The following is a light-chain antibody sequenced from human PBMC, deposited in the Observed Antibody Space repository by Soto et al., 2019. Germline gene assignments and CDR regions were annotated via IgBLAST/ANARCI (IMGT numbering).Light chain of an antibody. J-gene: IGLJ1*01. Sequence: QSVLTQPPSASGTPGQRVTISCSGSNSNIGSNTVNWYQQLPGTAPKLLIYNNNQRPSGVPDRFSGSTSGTSASLAISGLQSEDEADYYCAAWDDSRNKVFGTGTKLTVL. CDR1: NSNIGSNT. CDR2: NNN. CDR3: AAWDDSRNKV. V-gene: IGLV1-44*01.